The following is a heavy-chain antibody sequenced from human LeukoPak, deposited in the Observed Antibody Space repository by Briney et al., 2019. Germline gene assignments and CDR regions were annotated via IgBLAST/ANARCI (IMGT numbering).Heavy chain of an antibody. J-gene: IGHJ4*02. V-gene: IGHV3-30-3*01. D-gene: IGHD3-3*01. CDR2: ISYDGSNK. CDR1: GFTFSSYA. CDR3: ARTSDDFWSGYYMDFDY. Sequence: PGRSLRLSCAASGFTFSSYAMHWVRQAPGKGLEWVAVISYDGSNKYYADSVKGRFTISRDNSKNTLYLQMNSLRAEDTAVYCCARTSDDFWSGYYMDFDYWGQGTLVTVSS.